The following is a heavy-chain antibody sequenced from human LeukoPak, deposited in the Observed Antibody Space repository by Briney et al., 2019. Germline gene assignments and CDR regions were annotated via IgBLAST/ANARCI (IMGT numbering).Heavy chain of an antibody. CDR1: GDSTSSGDYY. J-gene: IGHJ5*02. D-gene: IGHD3-10*01. Sequence: SQTLSLTCTVSGDSTSSGDYYWSWIRQPPGKGLEWIGYIYYSGSTNYNPSLKSRVTISVDTSKNQFSLKLSSVTAADTAVYYCARIVSQRITMVRGVIIWFDPWGQGTLVTVSS. CDR3: ARIVSQRITMVRGVIIWFDP. CDR2: IYYSGST. V-gene: IGHV4-30-4*08.